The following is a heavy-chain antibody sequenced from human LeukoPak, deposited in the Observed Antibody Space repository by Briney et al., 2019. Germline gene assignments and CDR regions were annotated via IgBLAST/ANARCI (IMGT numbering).Heavy chain of an antibody. CDR2: IYYSGST. V-gene: IGHV4-39*07. D-gene: IGHD3-3*01. Sequence: SETLSLTCTVSGGSISSSSYYWGWIRQPPGKGLEWIGSIYYSGSTYYNPSLKRRVTISVDASKNQFSLKLSSVTAEDTAVYYCARVWGYTYYDFWSGLDYYYYYMDVWGKGTTVTVSS. CDR3: ARVWGYTYYDFWSGLDYYYYYMDV. J-gene: IGHJ6*03. CDR1: GGSISSSSYY.